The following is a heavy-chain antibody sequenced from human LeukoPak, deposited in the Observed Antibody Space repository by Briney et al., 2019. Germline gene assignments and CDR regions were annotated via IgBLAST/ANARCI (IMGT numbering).Heavy chain of an antibody. D-gene: IGHD6-13*01. V-gene: IGHV1-46*01. CDR3: ARDWHSTPGIAAAGSGDY. CDR2: INPSGGST. J-gene: IGHJ4*02. CDR1: GYTFTSYY. Sequence: GASVKVSCKASGYTFTSYYMHWVRQAPGQGLEWMGIINPSGGSTSYAQKFQGRVTMTTDTSTSTAYMELRSLRSDDTAVYYCARDWHSTPGIAAAGSGDYWGQGTLVTVSS.